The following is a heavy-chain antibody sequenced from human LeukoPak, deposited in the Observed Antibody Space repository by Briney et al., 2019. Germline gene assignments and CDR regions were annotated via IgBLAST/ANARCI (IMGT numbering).Heavy chain of an antibody. CDR1: GGSISSYY. CDR3: ARDRGAVAGTNYYYYMDV. V-gene: IGHV4-4*07. Sequence: SETLSLTCTVSGGSISSYYWSWIRQPAGKGLEWIGRIYTSGSTNYNPSLKSRVTMSVDTSKNQFSLKLSSVTAADTAVYYCARDRGAVAGTNYYYYMDVWGKGTTVTVSS. J-gene: IGHJ6*03. CDR2: IYTSGST. D-gene: IGHD6-19*01.